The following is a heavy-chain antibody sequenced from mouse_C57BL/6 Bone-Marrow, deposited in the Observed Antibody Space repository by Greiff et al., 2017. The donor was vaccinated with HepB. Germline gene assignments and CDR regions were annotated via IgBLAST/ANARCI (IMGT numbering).Heavy chain of an antibody. V-gene: IGHV1-66*01. CDR1: GYSFTSYY. D-gene: IGHD3-2*02. J-gene: IGHJ2*01. CDR2: IYPGSGNT. CDR3: ASQLRLQFVDY. Sequence: QVQLQQSGPELVKPGASVKISCKASGYSFTSYYIHWVKQRPGQGLEWIGWIYPGSGNTKYNEKFKGKATLTADTSSSTAYMQLSSLTSEDSAVYYCASQLRLQFVDYWGQGTTLTVSS.